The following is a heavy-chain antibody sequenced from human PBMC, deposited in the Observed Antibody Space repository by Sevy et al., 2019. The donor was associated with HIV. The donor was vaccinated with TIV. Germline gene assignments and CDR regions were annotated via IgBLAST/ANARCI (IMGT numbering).Heavy chain of an antibody. CDR2: IKSKTDGGTT. V-gene: IGHV3-15*01. CDR3: TTEGCSGGSCYPWY. CDR1: GFTFSNAW. J-gene: IGHJ4*02. D-gene: IGHD2-15*01. Sequence: GGSLRLSCAASGFTFSNAWMSWARQAPGKGLEWVGRIKSKTDGGTTDYAAPVKGRFTISRDDSKNTLYLHMNSLKTEDTAVYYCTTEGCSGGSCYPWYWGQGTLVTVSS.